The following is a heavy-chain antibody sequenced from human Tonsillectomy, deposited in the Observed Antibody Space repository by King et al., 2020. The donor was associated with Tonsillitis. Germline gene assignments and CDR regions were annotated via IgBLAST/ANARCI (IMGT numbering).Heavy chain of an antibody. Sequence: VQLVESGGGLVKPGGSLRLSCAASGFMFSDNYMTWIRQAPGKGLEWLAYISSSGRTIQYGDSVKGRFTISGDHAKNSLYLQMNSLRAEDTAVYYCAGGDSGYDYFDYWGQGTLVTVSS. J-gene: IGHJ4*02. D-gene: IGHD5-12*01. V-gene: IGHV3-11*01. CDR2: ISSSGRTI. CDR1: GFMFSDNY. CDR3: AGGDSGYDYFDY.